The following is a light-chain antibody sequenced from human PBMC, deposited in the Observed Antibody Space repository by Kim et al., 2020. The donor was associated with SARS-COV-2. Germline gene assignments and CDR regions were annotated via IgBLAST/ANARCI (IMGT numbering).Light chain of an antibody. CDR2: GAS. CDR3: QLYNNCHS. CDR1: QSVSSN. Sequence: EIVMTQSPATLSVSPGERATLSCRASQSVSSNLAWYQQKPGQAPRLLIYGASTRATGIPARFSGSGSGTEFTLTISSLQSEDFAVYYCQLYNNCHSFGQGTKREI. V-gene: IGKV3-15*01. J-gene: IGKJ2*03.